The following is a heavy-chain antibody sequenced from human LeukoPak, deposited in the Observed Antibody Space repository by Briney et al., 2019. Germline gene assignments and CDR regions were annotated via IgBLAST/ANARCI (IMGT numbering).Heavy chain of an antibody. Sequence: PGGSLRLSCAASGFTFSSYGMHWVRRAPGKGLEWVAVIWYDGSNKYYADSVKGRFTISRDNSKNTLYLQMNSLRAEDTAVYYCARDRRARGSYLDYWGQGTLVTVSS. V-gene: IGHV3-33*01. CDR3: ARDRRARGSYLDY. J-gene: IGHJ4*02. D-gene: IGHD3-16*01. CDR2: IWYDGSNK. CDR1: GFTFSSYG.